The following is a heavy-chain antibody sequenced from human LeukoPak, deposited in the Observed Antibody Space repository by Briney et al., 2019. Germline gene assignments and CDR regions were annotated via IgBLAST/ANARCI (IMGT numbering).Heavy chain of an antibody. Sequence: SETLSLTCTVSGGSISSSSYYWGWIRQPPGKGLEWIGSIYYSGGTYYNPSLKSRVTISVDTSKNQFSLKLSSVTAADTAVYYCARESSSWYERDYWGQGTLVTVSS. V-gene: IGHV4-39*07. CDR1: GGSISSSSYY. CDR2: IYYSGGT. J-gene: IGHJ4*02. CDR3: ARESSSWYERDY. D-gene: IGHD6-13*01.